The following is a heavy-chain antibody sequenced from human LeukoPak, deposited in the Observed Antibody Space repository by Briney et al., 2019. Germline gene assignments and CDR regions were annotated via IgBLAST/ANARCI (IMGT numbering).Heavy chain of an antibody. Sequence: PGRSLRLSCAASGFTFDDYAMRWVRQAPGKGLEWVSGISWNSGSIGYADSVKGRFTISRDNAKNSLYLQMNSLRAEDTALYYCAKGRGYSYGKVAFDIWGQGTMVTVSS. CDR2: ISWNSGSI. J-gene: IGHJ3*02. D-gene: IGHD5-18*01. CDR1: GFTFDDYA. CDR3: AKGRGYSYGKVAFDI. V-gene: IGHV3-9*01.